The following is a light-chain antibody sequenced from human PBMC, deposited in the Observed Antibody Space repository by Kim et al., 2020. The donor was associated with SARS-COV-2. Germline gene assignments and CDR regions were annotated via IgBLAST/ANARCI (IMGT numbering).Light chain of an antibody. J-gene: IGKJ1*01. V-gene: IGKV1-27*01. Sequence: DIQLTQSPASLSASLGDRVTIACRASQDISTYLAWYQQRPGAVPRLLINAASILQSGAPSRFRGGGSETDFTLTIISLQAEDVATYYCQSYTSALWTFGQGTKVQIK. CDR2: AAS. CDR1: QDISTY. CDR3: QSYTSALWT.